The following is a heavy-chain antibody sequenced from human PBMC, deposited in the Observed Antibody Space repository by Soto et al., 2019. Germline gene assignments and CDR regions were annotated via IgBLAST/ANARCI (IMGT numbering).Heavy chain of an antibody. D-gene: IGHD4-17*01. Sequence: SETLSLTCAVSGGSISSGGYSWSWIRQPPGKGLEWIGYIYHSGSTYYNPSLKSRVTISVDRSKNQFSLKLSSVTAADTAVYYCASQTTVTTSEYFQHWGQGTLVT. CDR2: IYHSGST. CDR1: GGSISSGGYS. CDR3: ASQTTVTTSEYFQH. J-gene: IGHJ1*01. V-gene: IGHV4-30-2*01.